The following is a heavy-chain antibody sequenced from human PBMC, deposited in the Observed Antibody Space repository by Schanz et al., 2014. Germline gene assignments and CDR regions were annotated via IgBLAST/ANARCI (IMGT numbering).Heavy chain of an antibody. J-gene: IGHJ2*01. CDR1: GFTFSSYA. V-gene: IGHV3-23*04. CDR2: ISGSGGST. CDR3: AKDLGVDCGDGCFNWYFDL. D-gene: IGHD2-21*02. Sequence: EVQLVQSGGGLVQPGGSLRLSCAASGFTFSSYAMSWVRQAPGKGLEWVSAISGSGGSTYYADSVKGRFTISRDNAKNSLYLQINSLRAEDTAVYYCAKDLGVDCGDGCFNWYFDLWGRGTLVTVSS.